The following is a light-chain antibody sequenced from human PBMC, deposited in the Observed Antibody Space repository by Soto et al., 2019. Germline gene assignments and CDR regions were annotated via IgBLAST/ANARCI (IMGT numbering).Light chain of an antibody. J-gene: IGLJ3*02. V-gene: IGLV1-40*01. CDR2: GNS. Sequence: QSVLTQPPSVSGAPGQRVTISCTGSSSNIGAGYDVHWYQQLPGTAPKLLIYGNSNRPSGVPDRFSGSKSGTSASLAITGLQAEDEADYYCQSYDSSLSGWVFGGGTQPNVL. CDR1: SSNIGAGYD. CDR3: QSYDSSLSGWV.